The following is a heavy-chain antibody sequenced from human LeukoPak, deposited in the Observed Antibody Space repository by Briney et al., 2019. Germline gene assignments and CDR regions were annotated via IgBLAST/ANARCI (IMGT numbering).Heavy chain of an antibody. CDR2: IYYSGST. J-gene: IGHJ4*02. V-gene: IGHV4-59*08. CDR3: ARHGGYGDLLDY. Sequence: SETLSLTCTVSGGSISSYYWSWIRQPPGKGLEWIGYIYYSGSTNYNPSLKSRVTISVDTSKNQFSLKLSSVTAADTAVYYCARHGGYGDLLDYWGQGTLVTVSS. D-gene: IGHD4-17*01. CDR1: GGSISSYY.